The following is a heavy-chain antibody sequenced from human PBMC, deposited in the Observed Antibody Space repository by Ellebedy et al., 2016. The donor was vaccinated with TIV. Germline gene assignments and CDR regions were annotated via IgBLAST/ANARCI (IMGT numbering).Heavy chain of an antibody. CDR1: GFTVSYTY. CDR3: ARRITGTYGDDALDI. V-gene: IGHV3-53*01. Sequence: GGSLRLSCAASGFTVSYTYMSWVRQAPGKGLEWVSVIQTGGYTYYADSVRGRFTISRDSSKNTLYLQMNSLRAEDTAVYYCARRITGTYGDDALDIWGQGTMVTVSS. CDR2: IQTGGYT. J-gene: IGHJ3*02. D-gene: IGHD1-20*01.